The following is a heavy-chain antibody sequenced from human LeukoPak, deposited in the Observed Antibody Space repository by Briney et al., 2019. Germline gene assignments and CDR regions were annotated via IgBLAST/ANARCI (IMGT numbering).Heavy chain of an antibody. Sequence: GGSLRLSCAASGFTFSSYAMSWVRQAPGKGLEWVSAISGSGGSTYYADSVKGRFTISRDNSKNTLYLQMNSLRAEDTAVYYCAKDPESGSYYDDAFDIWGQGTMVIVSS. CDR2: ISGSGGST. CDR1: GFTFSSYA. V-gene: IGHV3-23*01. D-gene: IGHD1-26*01. CDR3: AKDPESGSYYDDAFDI. J-gene: IGHJ3*02.